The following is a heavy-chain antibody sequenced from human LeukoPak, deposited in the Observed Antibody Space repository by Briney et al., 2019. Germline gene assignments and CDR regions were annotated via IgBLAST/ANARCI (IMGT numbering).Heavy chain of an antibody. D-gene: IGHD3-16*02. V-gene: IGHV3-21*01. J-gene: IGHJ4*02. CDR2: ISSSGSYI. CDR1: GFTFSSYS. CDR3: ARGPYGSYYDYVWGSYRSTFDY. Sequence: GGSLRLSCAASGFTFSSYSVNWVRQAPGKGLAWVSSISSSGSYIYYADSVKGRFTFSRDNSKNTLYLQMNSLRAEDTAVYYCARGPYGSYYDYVWGSYRSTFDYWGQGTLVTVSS.